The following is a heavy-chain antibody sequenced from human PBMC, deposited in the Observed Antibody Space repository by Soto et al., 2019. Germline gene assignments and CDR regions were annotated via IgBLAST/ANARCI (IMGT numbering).Heavy chain of an antibody. J-gene: IGHJ4*02. CDR2: INPITGGT. CDR3: ARNHCASSDLAYRGY. CDR1: GYTFTAYY. Sequence: ASVKVSCKASGYTFTAYYIHWVRQAPGQGLEWMGWINPITGGTNYAQNFQGRLTMTRDTSISTAYMELSSLRSDDTALYYCARNHCASSDLAYRGYWGQGTMVTVYS. D-gene: IGHD3-22*01. V-gene: IGHV1-2*02.